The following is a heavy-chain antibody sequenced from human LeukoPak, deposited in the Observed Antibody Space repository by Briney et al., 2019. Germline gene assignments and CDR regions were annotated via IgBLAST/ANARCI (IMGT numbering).Heavy chain of an antibody. CDR3: ARGPDHSSDYYRIDY. Sequence: KPSETLSLTCAVYGGSFSGYYWSWIRQPPGKGLEWIGEINHSGSTNYNPSLKSRVTISVDTSKNQFSLKLSSVTAADTAVYYCARGPDHSSDYYRIDYWGQGTLATVSS. CDR1: GGSFSGYY. D-gene: IGHD4-17*01. CDR2: INHSGST. V-gene: IGHV4-34*01. J-gene: IGHJ4*02.